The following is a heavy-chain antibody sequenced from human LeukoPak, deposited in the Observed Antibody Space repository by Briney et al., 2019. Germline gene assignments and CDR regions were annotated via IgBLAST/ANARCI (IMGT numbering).Heavy chain of an antibody. J-gene: IGHJ4*02. CDR3: AKSWRQGPSSGSYPTPFDY. CDR2: ISGSGSST. Sequence: GGSLRLSCAASGFTFSTYGMTWVRQAPGKGLEWVSGISGSGSSTYYADSVKGRFTLSRDNSKNTLYLQMNSLRAEDTAVYYCAKSWRQGPSSGSYPTPFDYWGQGTLVTVSS. CDR1: GFTFSTYG. V-gene: IGHV3-23*01. D-gene: IGHD1-26*01.